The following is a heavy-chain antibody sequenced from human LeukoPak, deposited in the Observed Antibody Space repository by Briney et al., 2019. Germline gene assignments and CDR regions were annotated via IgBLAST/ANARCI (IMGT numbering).Heavy chain of an antibody. CDR2: ISSSSSYI. CDR3: ARDQSSSPRYYYYYYMDV. V-gene: IGHV3-21*01. D-gene: IGHD6-6*01. Sequence: GGSLRLSCAASGFTFSSYAMHWVRQAPGKGLEWVSSISSSSSYIYYADSVKGRFTISRDNAKNSLYLQMNSLRAEDTAVYYCARDQSSSPRYYYYYYMDVWGKGTTVTVSS. J-gene: IGHJ6*03. CDR1: GFTFSSYA.